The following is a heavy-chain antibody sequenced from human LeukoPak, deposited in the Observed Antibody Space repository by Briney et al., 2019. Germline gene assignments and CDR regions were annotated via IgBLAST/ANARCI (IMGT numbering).Heavy chain of an antibody. CDR3: AKTRCGNTWIFDY. V-gene: IGHV3-23*01. CDR1: GFTFRNSA. D-gene: IGHD2-2*03. J-gene: IGHJ4*02. Sequence: GGSLTLSCAASGFTFRNSALSWVRQAPGTGLEWVSDISGSGGSTYYADSVKGRFTISRDNSKNTLYLQMNSLRAEDTAVYYCAKTRCGNTWIFDYWGQGALVTVSS. CDR2: ISGSGGST.